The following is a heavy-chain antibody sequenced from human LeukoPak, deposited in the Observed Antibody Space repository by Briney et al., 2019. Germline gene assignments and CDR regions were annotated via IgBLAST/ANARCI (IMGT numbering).Heavy chain of an antibody. Sequence: PSETLSLTCTVSGGSINNDDYYWSWVRQQPGKGLEWIAYIYYSGTTYYNPSLKSRVTISIDTSKDQFSLKLSPVTAADTAVYYCARLRGRIAAYYFDYWGQGILATVSS. CDR3: ARLRGRIAAYYFDY. D-gene: IGHD6-25*01. J-gene: IGHJ4*02. CDR1: GGSINNDDYY. V-gene: IGHV4-31*03. CDR2: IYYSGTT.